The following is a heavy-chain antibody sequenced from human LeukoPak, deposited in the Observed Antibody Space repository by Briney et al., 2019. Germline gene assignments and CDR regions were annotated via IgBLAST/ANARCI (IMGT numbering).Heavy chain of an antibody. Sequence: GGSLRLSCAASGFTFSSYGMHWVRQAPGKGLEWVAVIWYGGSNKYYADSVKGRFTISRDNSKNTLYLQMNSLRAEDTAVYYCAKDSVGCKIEYWGQGALVTV. D-gene: IGHD2/OR15-2a*01. V-gene: IGHV3-30*02. CDR3: AKDSVGCKIEY. J-gene: IGHJ4*02. CDR2: IWYGGSNK. CDR1: GFTFSSYG.